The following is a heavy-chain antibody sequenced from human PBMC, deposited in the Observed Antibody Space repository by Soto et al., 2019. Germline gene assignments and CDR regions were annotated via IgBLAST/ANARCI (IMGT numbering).Heavy chain of an antibody. Sequence: ASVKVSCKASGGTFSSYAISWVRQAPGQGLEWMGGIIPIFGTANYAQKFQGRVTITADESTSTAYMELSSLRSEDTAVYYCARDGPGIVGANSWFDPWGQGTRVTVPS. CDR3: ARDGPGIVGANSWFDP. V-gene: IGHV1-69*13. D-gene: IGHD1-26*01. CDR1: GGTFSSYA. J-gene: IGHJ5*02. CDR2: IIPIFGTA.